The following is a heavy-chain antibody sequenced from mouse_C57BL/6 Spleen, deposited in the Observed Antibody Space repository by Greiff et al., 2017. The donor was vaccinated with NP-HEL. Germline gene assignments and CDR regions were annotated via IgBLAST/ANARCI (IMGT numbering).Heavy chain of an antibody. D-gene: IGHD3-2*02. J-gene: IGHJ2*01. CDR2: INPNNGGT. CDR1: GYTFTDYY. Sequence: EVQLQQSGPELVKPGASVKISCKASGYTFTDYYMNWVKQSHGKSLEWIGDINPNNGGTSYNQKFKGKATLTVDKSSSTAYMELRSLTSEDSAVYYCARRDRQLRAHFDYWGQGTTLTVSS. V-gene: IGHV1-26*01. CDR3: ARRDRQLRAHFDY.